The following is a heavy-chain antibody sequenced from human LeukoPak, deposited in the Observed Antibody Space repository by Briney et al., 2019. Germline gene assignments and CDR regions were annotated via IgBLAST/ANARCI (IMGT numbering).Heavy chain of an antibody. J-gene: IGHJ4*02. Sequence: PSETLSLTCTVSGGSISSGDYYWSWIRQPPGKGLEWIGYIYYDEFTYYNPSLKSRVTISVDTSENQFSLNLSSVTAADTAVYYCAREAINWNYRDYWGQGTLVTVSS. D-gene: IGHD1-1*01. CDR1: GGSISSGDYY. V-gene: IGHV4-30-4*08. CDR3: AREAINWNYRDY. CDR2: IYYDEFT.